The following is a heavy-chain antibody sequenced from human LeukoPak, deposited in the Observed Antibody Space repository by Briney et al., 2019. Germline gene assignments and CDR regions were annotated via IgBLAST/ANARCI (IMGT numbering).Heavy chain of an antibody. CDR2: INHSGST. CDR3: APTYSYTSGGYDY. CDR1: GGSLSGFY. J-gene: IGHJ4*02. Sequence: PSETLSLTCGVYGGSLSGFYWSWIRQPPGKGLEWIGEINHSGSTNYKPSLKSRVTMSVDTSKNQFSLKLSSVTAADTAMYYCAPTYSYTSGGYDYWGQGTLVTVSS. V-gene: IGHV4-34*01. D-gene: IGHD5-18*01.